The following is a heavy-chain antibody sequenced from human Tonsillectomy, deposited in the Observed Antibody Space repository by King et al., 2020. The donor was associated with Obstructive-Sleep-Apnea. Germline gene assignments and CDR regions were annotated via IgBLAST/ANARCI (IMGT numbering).Heavy chain of an antibody. V-gene: IGHV3-23*04. J-gene: IGHJ4*02. D-gene: IGHD4/OR15-4a*01. Sequence: VQLVESGGGLVQPGGSLRLSCAASGFTFRSFAVMWVRQAPGKGLEWVSSISGNGGSTYYADSVKGRFSIYRDNSKNTADLQMNSLRAEDTAVYYCAKGTFDYDPFDYWGQGTLVTVSS. CDR3: AKGTFDYDPFDY. CDR1: GFTFRSFA. CDR2: ISGNGGST.